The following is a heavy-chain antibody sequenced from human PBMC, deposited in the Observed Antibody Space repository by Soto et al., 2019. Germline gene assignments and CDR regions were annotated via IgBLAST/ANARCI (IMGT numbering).Heavy chain of an antibody. CDR3: ASWERITIFGVVRDWFDP. D-gene: IGHD3-3*01. Sequence: GASVKVSCKASGYTFTSYGISWVRQAPGQGLEWMGWISAYNGNTNYAQKLQGRVTMTTDTSTSTAYMELRSLRSDDTAVYYCASWERITIFGVVRDWFDPWGQGTLVTVSS. V-gene: IGHV1-18*01. J-gene: IGHJ5*02. CDR1: GYTFTSYG. CDR2: ISAYNGNT.